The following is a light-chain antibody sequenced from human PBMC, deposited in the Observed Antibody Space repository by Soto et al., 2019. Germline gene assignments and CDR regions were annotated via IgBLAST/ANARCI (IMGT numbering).Light chain of an antibody. CDR2: GVS. Sequence: EIVLTQSPGTLSLSPGEGATLSCRASKSVASRYFAWYQQKPGQAPRLLIYGVSTRATGIPDRFSGSGSGTDFSIPISSLEPADFAVYYCHQYGGSPPYTFGQGTRLEIK. V-gene: IGKV3-20*01. CDR3: HQYGGSPPYT. J-gene: IGKJ2*01. CDR1: KSVASRY.